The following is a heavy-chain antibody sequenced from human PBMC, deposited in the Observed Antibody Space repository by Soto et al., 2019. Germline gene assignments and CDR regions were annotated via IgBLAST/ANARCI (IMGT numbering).Heavy chain of an antibody. J-gene: IGHJ4*02. V-gene: IGHV3-33*01. CDR2: IWYDGSNK. Sequence: GGSLRLSCAASGFTFSSYGMHWVRQAPGKGLEWVAVIWYDGSNKYYADSVKGRFTISRDNSKNTLYLQMNSLRAEDTAVYYCARGTYSSSGGLDYWGQGTLVTVSS. D-gene: IGHD6-6*01. CDR1: GFTFSSYG. CDR3: ARGTYSSSGGLDY.